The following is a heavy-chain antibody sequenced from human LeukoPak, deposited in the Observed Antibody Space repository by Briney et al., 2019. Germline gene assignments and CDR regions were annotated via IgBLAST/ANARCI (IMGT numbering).Heavy chain of an antibody. Sequence: GGSLRLSCAASGFTFSSYWMSWVRQAPGKGLEWVANIKQDGTEKYYVDSVKGRFTISRDNAKNSLYLQMNSLRAEDTAVYYCAREGGQLWSRYWYFDLWGRGTLVTVSS. J-gene: IGHJ2*01. CDR3: AREGGQLWSRYWYFDL. D-gene: IGHD5-18*01. CDR2: IKQDGTEK. CDR1: GFTFSSYW. V-gene: IGHV3-7*01.